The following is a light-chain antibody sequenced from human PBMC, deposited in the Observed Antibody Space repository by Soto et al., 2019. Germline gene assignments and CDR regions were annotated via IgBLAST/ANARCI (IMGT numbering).Light chain of an antibody. J-gene: IGKJ5*01. V-gene: IGKV3-15*01. CDR2: GAS. CDR3: QQYNNWPPIT. CDR1: QSVSIN. Sequence: EIVMTQSPATLSESPGERATLSCRASQSVSINLAWYQQKPGQAPRLLIYGASTRATDIPTRFSGSGSGTEFTLTISSLQSEDSAVYYCQQYNNWPPITFGQGTRLEIK.